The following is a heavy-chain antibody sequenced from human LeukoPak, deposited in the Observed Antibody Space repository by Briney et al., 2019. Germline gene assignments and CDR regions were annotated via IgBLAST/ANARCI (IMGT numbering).Heavy chain of an antibody. J-gene: IGHJ5*02. D-gene: IGHD6-13*01. CDR3: ARIAAAGTGTWFDP. CDR1: GGSISSYY. Sequence: SETLSLTCTVSGGSISSYYWSWIRQPPGKGLEWIGYIYTSGSTNYNPSLKSRVTISVDTSKNQFSLKLSSVTAADTAVYYCARIAAAGTGTWFDPWGQGTLVTVSS. V-gene: IGHV4-4*09. CDR2: IYTSGST.